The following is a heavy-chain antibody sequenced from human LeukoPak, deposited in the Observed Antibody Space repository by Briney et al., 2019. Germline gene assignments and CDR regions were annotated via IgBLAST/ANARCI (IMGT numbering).Heavy chain of an antibody. J-gene: IGHJ5*02. CDR3: ARDGIAAAGPHWEGLGSWFDP. CDR1: GFTFSSYS. D-gene: IGHD6-13*01. V-gene: IGHV3-48*01. CDR2: ISSSSSTI. Sequence: GGSLRLSCAASGFTFSSYSMNWVRQAPGKGLEWVSYISSSSSTIYYADSVKGRFTISRDNAKNSLYLQMNSLRAEDTAVYYCARDGIAAAGPHWEGLGSWFDPWGQGTLVTVSS.